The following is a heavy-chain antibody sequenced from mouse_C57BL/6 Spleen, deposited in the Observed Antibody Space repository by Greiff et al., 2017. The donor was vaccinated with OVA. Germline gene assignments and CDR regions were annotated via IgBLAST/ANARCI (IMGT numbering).Heavy chain of an antibody. CDR2: INLETGGT. J-gene: IGHJ3*01. CDR3: TIYDYDGSWFAY. D-gene: IGHD2-4*01. V-gene: IGHV1-15*01. CDR1: GYTFTDYE. Sequence: QVQLQQSGAELVRPGASVTLSCKASGYTFTDYEMHWVKQTPVHGLEWIGAINLETGGTAYNQKFKGKAILTADKSSSTAYMELRSLTSEDAAVYYCTIYDYDGSWFAYWGQGTLVTVSA.